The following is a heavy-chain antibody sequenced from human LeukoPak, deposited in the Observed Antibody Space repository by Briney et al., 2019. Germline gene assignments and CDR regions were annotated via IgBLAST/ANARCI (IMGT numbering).Heavy chain of an antibody. D-gene: IGHD1-26*01. CDR2: IGGSGGST. J-gene: IGHJ3*02. CDR3: AKVYPQHIVGAPQNAFDI. V-gene: IGHV3-23*01. CDR1: GFTFSDYY. Sequence: PGGSLRLSCAASGFTFSDYYMSWIRQAPGKGLEWVSAIGGSGGSTYYADSVKGRFTISRDNSKNTLYLQMNSLRAEDTAVYYCAKVYPQHIVGAPQNAFDIWGQGTMVTVSS.